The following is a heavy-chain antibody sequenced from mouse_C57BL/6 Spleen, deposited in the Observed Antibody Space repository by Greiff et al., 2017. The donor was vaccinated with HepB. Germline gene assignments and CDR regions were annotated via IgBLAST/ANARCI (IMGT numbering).Heavy chain of an antibody. V-gene: IGHV7-3*01. Sequence: EVKLQESGGGLVQPGGSLSLSCAASGFTFTDYYMSWVRQPPGKALEWLGFIRNKANGYTTEYSASVKGRFTISRDNSQSILYLQMNALRAEDSATNYCARPMVTDYAMDYWGQGTSVTVSS. CDR2: IRNKANGYTT. D-gene: IGHD2-3*01. CDR3: ARPMVTDYAMDY. J-gene: IGHJ4*01. CDR1: GFTFTDYY.